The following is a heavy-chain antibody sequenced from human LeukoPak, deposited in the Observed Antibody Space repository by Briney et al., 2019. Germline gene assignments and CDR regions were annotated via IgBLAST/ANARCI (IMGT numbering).Heavy chain of an antibody. CDR3: AAGHTVTTS. CDR2: IVVGSGNT. V-gene: IGHV1-58*02. CDR1: VFTFTSSA. D-gene: IGHD4-11*01. Sequence: ASVTVSFKSSVFTFTSSAMQWVRQARGQRLEWIGWIVVGSGNTNYAQKFQERVTITRDMSTSTAYMELSSLRSEDTAVYYRAAGHTVTTSWGQGTLVTVSS. J-gene: IGHJ4*02.